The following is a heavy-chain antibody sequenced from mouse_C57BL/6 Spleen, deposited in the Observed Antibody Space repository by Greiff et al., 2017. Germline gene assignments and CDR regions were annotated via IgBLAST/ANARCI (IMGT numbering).Heavy chain of an antibody. CDR2: IYPGDGDT. V-gene: IGHV1-80*01. Sequence: QVQLQQSGAELVKPGASVKISCKASGYAFSGYWMNWVKQRPGKGLEWIGQIYPGDGDTNYNGKFKGKATLTADKSSSTAYMQLSSLTSEDSAVYFCAKLGRCAMDYWGQGTTGTVSS. J-gene: IGHJ4*01. CDR1: GYAFSGYW. CDR3: AKLGRCAMDY.